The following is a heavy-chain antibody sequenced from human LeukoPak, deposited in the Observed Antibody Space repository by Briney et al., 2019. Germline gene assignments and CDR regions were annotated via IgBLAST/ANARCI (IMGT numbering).Heavy chain of an antibody. D-gene: IGHD2-2*01. Sequence: PSETLSLTCTVSGGSISSCYWSWIRQPPGKRLEWIGYNYHSGSTNYNSSLKSRVTISVDTSKNQFSLKLSSVTAADTAVYYCARHAAFAEYQSHLTHFDYWGQGTLVTVSS. CDR1: GGSISSCY. CDR3: ARHAAFAEYQSHLTHFDY. V-gene: IGHV4-59*08. J-gene: IGHJ4*02. CDR2: NYHSGST.